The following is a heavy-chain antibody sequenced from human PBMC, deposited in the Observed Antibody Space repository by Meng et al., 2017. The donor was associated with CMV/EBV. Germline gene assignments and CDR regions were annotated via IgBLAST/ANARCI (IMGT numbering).Heavy chain of an antibody. Sequence: ASVKVSCKASGYTLTSYGISWVRQAPGQGLEWMGWISAYNGNTNYAQKLQGRVTMTTDTSTSTAYMELRSLRSDDTAVYYCARDPGYCSSTSCPYYYYYGMDVWGQGTTVTVSS. V-gene: IGHV1-18*01. CDR1: GYTLTSYG. CDR2: ISAYNGNT. J-gene: IGHJ6*02. CDR3: ARDPGYCSSTSCPYYYYYGMDV. D-gene: IGHD2-2*03.